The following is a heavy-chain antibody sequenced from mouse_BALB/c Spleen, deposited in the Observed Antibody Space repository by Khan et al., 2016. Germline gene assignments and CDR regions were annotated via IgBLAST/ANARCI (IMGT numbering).Heavy chain of an antibody. V-gene: IGHV1-9*01. CDR2: ILPGSGHT. CDR1: GYTFSNYW. J-gene: IGHJ3*01. D-gene: IGHD2-1*01. Sequence: QVRLQQSGAELMKPGASVKISCKATGYTFSNYWIEWVKQRPGHGLEWIGEILPGSGHTNCNEKFKGKATFTAETSSNTAYMQLNSLTSEDSAVSYCARNSGTYWFAYWGQGTLVTVSA. CDR3: ARNSGTYWFAY.